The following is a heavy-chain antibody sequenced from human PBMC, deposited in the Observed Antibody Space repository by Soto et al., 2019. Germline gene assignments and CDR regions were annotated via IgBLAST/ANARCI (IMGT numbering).Heavy chain of an antibody. CDR1: RFTFTKYW. Sequence: PXGSLRVSWAASRFTFTKYWMEWVRQAPGKGLVWVSRINSDGSSTSHADSVKGRFTISRDNAKNTLYLQMSSLRAEDTAVYYCARHQSLPDDVFDIWGRGTVVTVSS. CDR2: INSDGSST. CDR3: ARHQSLPDDVFDI. D-gene: IGHD2-2*01. V-gene: IGHV3-74*01. J-gene: IGHJ3*02.